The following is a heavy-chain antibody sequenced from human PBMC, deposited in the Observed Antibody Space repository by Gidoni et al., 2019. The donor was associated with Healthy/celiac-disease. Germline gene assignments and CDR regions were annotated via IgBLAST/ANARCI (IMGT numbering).Heavy chain of an antibody. Sequence: QVTLKESGPVLVKPTETLTLTCTVPGFSLSNARMGVSWIRQPPGKALEWLAHIFSNDEKSYSTSLKSRLTISKDTSKSQVVLTMTNMDPVDTATYYCARAWGPEVVAATFDPWGQGTLVTVSS. CDR2: IFSNDEK. J-gene: IGHJ5*02. D-gene: IGHD2-15*01. CDR1: GFSLSNARMG. CDR3: ARAWGPEVVAATFDP. V-gene: IGHV2-26*01.